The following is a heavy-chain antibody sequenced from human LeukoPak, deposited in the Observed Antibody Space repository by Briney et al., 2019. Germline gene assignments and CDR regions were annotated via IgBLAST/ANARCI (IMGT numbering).Heavy chain of an antibody. CDR1: GFTFSSYA. D-gene: IGHD6-13*01. J-gene: IGHJ4*02. V-gene: IGHV3-30*14. Sequence: GGSLRLSCAASGFTFSSYAMHWVRQAPGKGLEWVAVISYDGSNKYYADSVKGRFTISRDNSKNTLHLQMNTLRAEDTAVYYCASRIATAGSVDYWGQGTLVTVSS. CDR2: ISYDGSNK. CDR3: ASRIATAGSVDY.